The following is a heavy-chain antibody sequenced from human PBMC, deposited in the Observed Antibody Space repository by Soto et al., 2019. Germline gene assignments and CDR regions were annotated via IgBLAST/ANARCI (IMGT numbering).Heavy chain of an antibody. D-gene: IGHD5-12*01. CDR1: GFSFTSAW. V-gene: IGHV3-15*07. CDR3: NTGRGGSAYVPGAY. CDR2: IKTNIDGGAT. Sequence: EVQLVESGGGLVKPGGSLRLSCAASGFSFTSAWMNWVRQIPGKGLEWVGRIKTNIDGGATDYSAPVKGRFTISRDDSKHTVNPQMNSLKTEDTAVYYGNTGRGGSAYVPGAYWGQGALVTVS. J-gene: IGHJ4*02.